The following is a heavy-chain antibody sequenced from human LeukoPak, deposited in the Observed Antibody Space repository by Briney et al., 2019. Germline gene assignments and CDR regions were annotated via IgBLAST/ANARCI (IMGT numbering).Heavy chain of an antibody. CDR3: AKHLTYYYGSEHGY. CDR2: ISGSGGST. CDR1: GFTFSSYA. Sequence: GGSLRLSCAASGFTFSSYAMSWVRQAPGKGLEWVSAISGSGGSTYYADSVKGRFTISRDNSKNTLYLQMNSLRAEDTAVYYCAKHLTYYYGSEHGYWGQGPLVTVSS. V-gene: IGHV3-23*01. J-gene: IGHJ4*02. D-gene: IGHD3-10*01.